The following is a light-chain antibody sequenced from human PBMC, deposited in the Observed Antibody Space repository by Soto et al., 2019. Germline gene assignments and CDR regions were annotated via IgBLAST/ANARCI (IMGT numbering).Light chain of an antibody. CDR2: GAS. CDR1: QSVSNN. Sequence: EIVMTQSPATLSLSPGERVTLSCRASQSVSNNLAWYQQKTGQAPRLLIYGASTRATGIPARFSGSGSGTEFTLTISSLQSEDFAIYYCQHYHNWPPWTFGQGTKVEIK. CDR3: QHYHNWPPWT. V-gene: IGKV3-15*01. J-gene: IGKJ1*01.